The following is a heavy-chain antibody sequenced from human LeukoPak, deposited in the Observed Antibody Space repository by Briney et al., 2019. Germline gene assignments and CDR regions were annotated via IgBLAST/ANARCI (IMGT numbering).Heavy chain of an antibody. D-gene: IGHD6-19*01. Sequence: PSETLSLTCTVSGGSISSYYWSWIRQPPGKGLEWIGYIYYSGSTNYNPSLKSRVTISVDTSKNQFSLKLSSVTAADTAVYYCARRRLAVDDPSYYYGMDVWGQGTTVTVSS. CDR3: ARRRLAVDDPSYYYGMDV. J-gene: IGHJ6*02. CDR1: GGSISSYY. CDR2: IYYSGST. V-gene: IGHV4-59*08.